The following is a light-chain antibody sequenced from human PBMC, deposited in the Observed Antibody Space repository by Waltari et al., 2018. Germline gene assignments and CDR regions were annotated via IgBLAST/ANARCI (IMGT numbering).Light chain of an antibody. J-gene: IGLJ3*02. CDR1: TSDVGGSYY. CDR2: DVS. CDR3: NSYASSNTRV. V-gene: IGLV2-14*03. Sequence: QSALTQAASVSGSPGQPITISCTGTTSDVGGSYYVSWYQHPPGKAPKLIIFDVSNRPSGVSNRFSGSKSGNTSSLTISGLQAEDEADYYCNSYASSNTRVFGGGTKLTVL.